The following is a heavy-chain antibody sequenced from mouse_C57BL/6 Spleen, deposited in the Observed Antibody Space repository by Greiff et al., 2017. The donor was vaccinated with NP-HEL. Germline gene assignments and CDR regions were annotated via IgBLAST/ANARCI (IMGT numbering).Heavy chain of an antibody. V-gene: IGHV5-4*01. CDR3: ARDRRNYDFDY. J-gene: IGHJ2*01. Sequence: EVQLVESGGGLVKPGGSLKLSCAASGFTFSSYAMSWVRQTPEKRLEWVATISDGGSYTYYPDNVKGRFTISRDNAKNNLYLQMSHLKSEDTAMYYCARDRRNYDFDYWGQGTTLTVSS. D-gene: IGHD2-1*01. CDR1: GFTFSSYA. CDR2: ISDGGSYT.